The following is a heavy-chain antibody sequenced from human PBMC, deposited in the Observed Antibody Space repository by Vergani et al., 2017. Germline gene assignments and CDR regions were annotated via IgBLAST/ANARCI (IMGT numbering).Heavy chain of an antibody. D-gene: IGHD5-24*01. Sequence: EVQLVESGGGLVKPGGSLRLSCAASGFTFSSYSMNWVRQAPGKGLEWVSSISSSSSYIYYADSVKGRFTISRDNAKNSLYLQMNSLRAEDTAVYYCARVRGVEMATTQSGWYFDLWGRGTLVTVSS. CDR3: ARVRGVEMATTQSGWYFDL. V-gene: IGHV3-21*01. CDR1: GFTFSSYS. CDR2: ISSSSSYI. J-gene: IGHJ2*01.